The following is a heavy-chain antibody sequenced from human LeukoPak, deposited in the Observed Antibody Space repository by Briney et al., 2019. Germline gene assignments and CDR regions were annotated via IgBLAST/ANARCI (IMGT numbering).Heavy chain of an antibody. CDR1: GYTFTGYY. CDR2: INPNSGGT. CDR3: ARDEKGYSSSLNWFDP. Sequence: ASVKVSCKASGYTFTGYYMHWVRQAPGQGLEWMGWINPNSGGTNYAQKFQGRVTMTRDTSISTAHMELSRLRSDDTAVYYCARDEKGYSSSLNWFDPWGLGTLVTVSS. D-gene: IGHD6-6*01. J-gene: IGHJ5*02. V-gene: IGHV1-2*02.